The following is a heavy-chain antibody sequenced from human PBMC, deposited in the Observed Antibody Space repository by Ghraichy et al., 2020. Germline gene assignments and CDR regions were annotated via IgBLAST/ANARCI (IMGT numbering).Heavy chain of an antibody. CDR2: INPNSGGT. CDR3: ARGEGRTGYYFDY. J-gene: IGHJ4*02. D-gene: IGHD3/OR15-3a*01. Sequence: ASVKVSCKASGYTFTGYYMHWVRQAPGQGLEWMGWINPNSGGTNYAQKFQGWVTMTRDTSIITAYMELSRLRSDDTAVYYCARGEGRTGYYFDYWGQGTLVTVSS. CDR1: GYTFTGYY. V-gene: IGHV1-2*04.